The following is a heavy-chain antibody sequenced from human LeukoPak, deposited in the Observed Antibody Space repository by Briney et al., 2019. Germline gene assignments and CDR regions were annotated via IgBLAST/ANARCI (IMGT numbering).Heavy chain of an antibody. CDR2: IKEDGTEK. CDR3: TRARYSDY. Sequence: GGSLRLSCAASGFAFSSHWMNWVRQAPGKGLEWVANIKEDGTEKNYVDSVKGRFTISRDNAKNSLYLQMNSLRPEDTAVYYCTRARYSDYWGQGTLVTVSS. CDR1: GFAFSSHW. J-gene: IGHJ4*02. V-gene: IGHV3-7*01. D-gene: IGHD1-26*01.